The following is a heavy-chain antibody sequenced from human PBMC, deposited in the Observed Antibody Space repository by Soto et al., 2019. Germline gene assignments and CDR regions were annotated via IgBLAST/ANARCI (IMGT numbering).Heavy chain of an antibody. D-gene: IGHD3-3*01. Sequence: SSETLSLTWTVSGGSISSRGYYRSWIRQPPGKGLEWIGYIYYSGSPYYNPSLKSRVTISVDTSKNQFSLKLSSVTAADTAVYYCASRQRYDFWSGSHYYYGMDVWGQGTTVTVSS. CDR3: ASRQRYDFWSGSHYYYGMDV. CDR2: IYYSGSP. J-gene: IGHJ6*02. CDR1: GGSISSRGYY. V-gene: IGHV4-30-4*08.